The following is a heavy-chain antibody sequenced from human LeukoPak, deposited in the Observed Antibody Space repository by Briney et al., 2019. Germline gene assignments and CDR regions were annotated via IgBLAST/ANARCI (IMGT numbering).Heavy chain of an antibody. V-gene: IGHV4-34*01. J-gene: IGHJ4*02. Sequence: PSETLSLTCAVYSGSFSGYYWSWIRQPPGKGLEWIGEINHSGSTNYNPSLKSRVTISVDTSKNQFSLKLSSVTAADTAVYYCARGSLGGSYPRYFDYWGQGTLVTVSS. D-gene: IGHD1-26*01. CDR3: ARGSLGGSYPRYFDY. CDR1: SGSFSGYY. CDR2: INHSGST.